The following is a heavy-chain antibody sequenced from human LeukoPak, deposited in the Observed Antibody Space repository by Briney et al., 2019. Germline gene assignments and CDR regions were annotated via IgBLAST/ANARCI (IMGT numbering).Heavy chain of an antibody. CDR1: GFTFSDYY. V-gene: IGHV3-11*04. Sequence: PGGSLRLSCAASGFTFSDYYMSWIRQAPGKGLEWVSYISSSGSTIYYADSVKGRFTISRDNAKNSLYLQMNSLRAEDTAVYYCAPQIVVITHFDYWGQGTLVTVSS. J-gene: IGHJ4*02. CDR2: ISSSGSTI. CDR3: APQIVVITHFDY. D-gene: IGHD3-22*01.